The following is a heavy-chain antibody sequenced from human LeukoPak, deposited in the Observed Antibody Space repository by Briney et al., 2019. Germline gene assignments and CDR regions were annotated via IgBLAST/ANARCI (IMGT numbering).Heavy chain of an antibody. D-gene: IGHD3-22*01. CDR3: ARVRLLLRAFDI. CDR1: GGTFSSYA. V-gene: IGHV1-69*05. Sequence: SVKVSCKASGGTFSSYAISWVRQAPGQGLEWMGGIIPIFGTANYAQKFQGRVTITTDESTSTAYMELSSLRSEDTAVYYCARVRLLLRAFDISGQGTMVTVSS. J-gene: IGHJ3*02. CDR2: IIPIFGTA.